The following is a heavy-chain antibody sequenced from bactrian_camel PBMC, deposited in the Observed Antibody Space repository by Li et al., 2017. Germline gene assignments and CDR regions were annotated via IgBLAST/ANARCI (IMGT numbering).Heavy chain of an antibody. V-gene: IGHV3S54*01. Sequence: HVQLVESGGGLVQPGGSLRLSCAASGSIQRTNCMGWFRQAPGKEREGVARIYTGSGNTYYADSVKGRFTISQDNAKNTVYLQMNSLKSEDTAMYYCAAQGGGLHFSLLTCDKNEFASWGQGTQVTVS. CDR2: IYTGSGNT. CDR1: GSIQRTNC. J-gene: IGHJ6*01. CDR3: AAQGGGLHFSLLTCDKNEFAS. D-gene: IGHD3*01.